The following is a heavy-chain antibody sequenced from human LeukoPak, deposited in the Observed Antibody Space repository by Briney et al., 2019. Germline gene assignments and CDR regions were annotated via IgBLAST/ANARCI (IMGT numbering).Heavy chain of an antibody. CDR2: ISDSGSI. D-gene: IGHD5-24*01. CDR1: ADSMSDYD. Sequence: PSETLSLTCKVSADSMSDYDWSWIRQPAGKGLEWIGRISDSGSINYNPSLKSRMTMSVDTSKKQFSLKLSSVTAADTAVYYCARDLMAMTDVWGKGTTVTVSS. J-gene: IGHJ6*04. V-gene: IGHV4-4*07. CDR3: ARDLMAMTDV.